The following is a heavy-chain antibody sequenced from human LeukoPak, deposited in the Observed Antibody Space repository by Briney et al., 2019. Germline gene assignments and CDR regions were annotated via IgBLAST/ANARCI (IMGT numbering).Heavy chain of an antibody. CDR3: ARDHSESQYYYDSSGYSYYFDY. D-gene: IGHD3-22*01. CDR2: ISSSGSTI. J-gene: IGHJ4*02. CDR1: GFTFSDYY. V-gene: IGHV3-11*01. Sequence: PGGSLRLSCAASGFTFSDYYMSWIRQAPGKGLEWVLYISSSGSTIYYADSVKGRFTISRDNAKNSLYLQMNSLRAEDTAVYYCARDHSESQYYYDSSGYSYYFDYWGQGTLVTVSS.